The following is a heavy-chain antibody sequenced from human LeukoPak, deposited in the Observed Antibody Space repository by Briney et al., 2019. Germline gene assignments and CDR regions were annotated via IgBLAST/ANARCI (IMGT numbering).Heavy chain of an antibody. Sequence: KASETLSLTCTVSGGSISSYYWSWIRQPPGKGLEWIGYIYYSGSTNYNPSLKSRVTISVDTSKNQFSLKLSSVTAADTAVYYCARFYYDSSGSYYYYLDVWGKVTTVTVSS. J-gene: IGHJ6*03. CDR3: ARFYYDSSGSYYYYLDV. D-gene: IGHD3-22*01. V-gene: IGHV4-59*12. CDR1: GGSISSYY. CDR2: IYYSGST.